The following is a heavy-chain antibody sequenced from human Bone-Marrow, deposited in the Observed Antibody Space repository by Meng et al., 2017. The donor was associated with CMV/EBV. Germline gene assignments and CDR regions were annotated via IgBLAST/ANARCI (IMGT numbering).Heavy chain of an antibody. CDR1: GVSISSYY. CDR3: ARQRPLYSSSKVGWFDP. Sequence: SETLSLTCTVSGVSISSYYWSWIRQPPGKGLEWIGYIYYSGSSNYNPSLKSRVTISVDTSKNQFSLKLSSVTAADTAVYYCARQRPLYSSSKVGWFDPWGQGTLVTVSS. V-gene: IGHV4-59*01. D-gene: IGHD6-13*01. CDR2: IYYSGSS. J-gene: IGHJ5*02.